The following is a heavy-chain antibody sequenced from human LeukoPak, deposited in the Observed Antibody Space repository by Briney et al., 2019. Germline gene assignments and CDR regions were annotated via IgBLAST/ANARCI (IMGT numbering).Heavy chain of an antibody. CDR2: VRYDGSTE. J-gene: IGHJ3*02. CDR3: AKDPRRYYDILTGAFDI. V-gene: IGHV3-30*02. CDR1: GFSLSRFG. D-gene: IGHD3-9*01. Sequence: GGSLRLSCVASGFSLSRFGMHWVRQAPGKGLEWVSFVRYDGSTEHYADSVKGRFTISRDNSKNTLYLQMNSLRAEDTAVYYCAKDPRRYYDILTGAFDIWGQGTMVTVSS.